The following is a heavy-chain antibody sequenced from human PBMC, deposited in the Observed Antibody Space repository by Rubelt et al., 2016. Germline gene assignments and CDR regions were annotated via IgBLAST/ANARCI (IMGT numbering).Heavy chain of an antibody. V-gene: IGHV1-3*01. Sequence: QVQLVQSGAEVKKPGASVKVSCKASGYTFTSYAMHWVRQAPGQRLEWMGWINAGNGNKKYSQKFQGRVPSTRAISASTAYMELSSLRSEDTAVYYCAISTYYYDSSGYYPYWYFDLWGRGTLVTVSS. CDR2: INAGNGNK. D-gene: IGHD3-22*01. CDR3: AISTYYYDSSGYYPYWYFDL. J-gene: IGHJ2*01. CDR1: GYTFTSYA.